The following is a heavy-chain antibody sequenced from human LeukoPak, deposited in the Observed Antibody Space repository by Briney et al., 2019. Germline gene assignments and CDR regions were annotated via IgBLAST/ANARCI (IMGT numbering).Heavy chain of an antibody. Sequence: SETLSLTCAVYGGSFSGYYWSWICQPPGKGLEWIGEINHSGSTNYNPSLKSRVTISVDTSKNQFSLKLSSVTAADTAVYYCARGKVGVFDFWSGYYTWFDYWGQGTLVTVSS. D-gene: IGHD3-3*01. V-gene: IGHV4-34*01. CDR3: ARGKVGVFDFWSGYYTWFDY. J-gene: IGHJ4*02. CDR2: INHSGST. CDR1: GGSFSGYY.